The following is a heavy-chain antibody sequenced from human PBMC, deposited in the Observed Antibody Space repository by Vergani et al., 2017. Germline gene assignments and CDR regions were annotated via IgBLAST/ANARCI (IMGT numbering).Heavy chain of an antibody. V-gene: IGHV3-30*18. J-gene: IGHJ6*03. Sequence: QVQLVESGGGVVQPGRSLRLSCAASGFTFSSYGMHWVRQAPGKGLEWVAVISYDGSNKYYADSVKGRFTISRDNSKNTLYLQMNSLRAEDTAVYYCAKGQHEGDFWSGYYTNYYDMDVWGKGTTVTVSS. D-gene: IGHD3-3*01. CDR3: AKGQHEGDFWSGYYTNYYDMDV. CDR2: ISYDGSNK. CDR1: GFTFSSYG.